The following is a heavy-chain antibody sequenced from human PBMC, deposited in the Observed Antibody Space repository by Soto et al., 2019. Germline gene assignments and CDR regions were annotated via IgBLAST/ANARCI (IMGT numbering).Heavy chain of an antibody. CDR2: IKIKADGPTK. CDR1: GVTVSNVC. CDR3: ATPRPGSHGYSF. J-gene: IGHJ4*01. Sequence: PGGALRLSCAASGVTVSNVCMTWMRQAPGKGLQWVGRIKIKADGPTKEYGTPVKDRFIIPRDDSKHTVALQMHALRTEDTPSYYCATPRPGSHGYSFWGHGALVTVSS. D-gene: IGHD3-16*01. V-gene: IGHV3-15*01.